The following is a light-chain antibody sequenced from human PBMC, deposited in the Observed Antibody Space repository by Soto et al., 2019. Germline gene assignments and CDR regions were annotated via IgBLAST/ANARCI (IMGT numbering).Light chain of an antibody. J-gene: IGLJ2*01. V-gene: IGLV2-11*01. Sequence: QSALTQPRSVSGSPGESVTISCSGTSSDVGSYNYVSWYQQYPGKAPKVVIYDVSERPSEVPVRFSGSKSGNTASLTISGLQAEDEAEYFCCSYSGSDSLLFGGGTKSPS. CDR1: SSDVGSYNY. CDR2: DVS. CDR3: CSYSGSDSLL.